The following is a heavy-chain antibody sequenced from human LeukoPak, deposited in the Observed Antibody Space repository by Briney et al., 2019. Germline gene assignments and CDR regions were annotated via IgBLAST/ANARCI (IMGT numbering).Heavy chain of an antibody. J-gene: IGHJ4*02. CDR1: GGSISSYY. CDR2: IYYSGST. V-gene: IGHV4-59*12. CDR3: ARVGYYDILTGFPYRDFDY. D-gene: IGHD3-9*01. Sequence: SETLSLTCTVSGGSISSYYWSWIRQPPGKGLEWIGYIYYSGSTYYNPSLKSRVTISVDTSKNQFSLKLSSVTAADTAVYYCARVGYYDILTGFPYRDFDYWGQGTLVTVSS.